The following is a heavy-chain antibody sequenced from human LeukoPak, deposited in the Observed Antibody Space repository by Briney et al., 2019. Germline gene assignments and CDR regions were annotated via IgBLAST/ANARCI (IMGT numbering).Heavy chain of an antibody. CDR1: GGSISSYY. CDR2: IYYSGST. Sequence: TSETLSLTCTVSGGSISSYYWSWIRQPPGKGLEWIGYIYYSGSTNYNPSLKNRVTISVDTSKNQFSLKLSSVTAADTAVYYCARHKRGTRAHFDYWGQGTLVTVSS. D-gene: IGHD1-1*01. J-gene: IGHJ4*02. V-gene: IGHV4-59*08. CDR3: ARHKRGTRAHFDY.